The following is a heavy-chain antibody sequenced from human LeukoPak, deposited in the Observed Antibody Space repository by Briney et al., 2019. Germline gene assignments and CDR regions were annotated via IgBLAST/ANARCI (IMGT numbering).Heavy chain of an antibody. CDR3: AKGSEWELPGYFDY. CDR1: GYTLTELS. D-gene: IGHD1-26*01. J-gene: IGHJ4*02. Sequence: ASVKVSCKVSGYTLTELSMHWVRQAPGKGLEWMGGFDPEDGETIYAQKFQGRVTMTEDTSTDTAYMELSSLRAEDTALYYCAKGSEWELPGYFDYWGQGTLVTVSS. V-gene: IGHV1-24*01. CDR2: FDPEDGET.